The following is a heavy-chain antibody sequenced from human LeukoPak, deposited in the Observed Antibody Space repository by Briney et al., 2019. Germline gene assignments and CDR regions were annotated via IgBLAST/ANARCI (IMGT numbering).Heavy chain of an antibody. J-gene: IGHJ6*03. D-gene: IGHD3-10*01. CDR1: GFTFSSYA. CDR2: ISGSGGST. V-gene: IGHV3-23*01. Sequence: PGGSLRLSCAASGFTFSSYAMSWVRQAPGKGLEWVSAISGSGGSTYYADSVKGRFTISRDNSKNTLYLQTNSLRAEDTAVYYCAKAQRRHYYGSGYYYMDVWGKGTTVTVSS. CDR3: AKAQRRHYYGSGYYYMDV.